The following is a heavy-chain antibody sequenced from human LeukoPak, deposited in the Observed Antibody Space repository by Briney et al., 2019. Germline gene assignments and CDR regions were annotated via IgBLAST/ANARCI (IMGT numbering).Heavy chain of an antibody. D-gene: IGHD1-1*01. J-gene: IGHJ3*02. CDR2: IYNSDTT. Sequence: SETLSLTCTVSGGSITSGRYFWSWIRQPAGKGLEWIGRIYNSDTTNYTPSLKSRVTISIDTSKNQFSLKLSSVTAADTAVYYCVRDGRRGSFGDAFGIWGLGTMVIVSS. V-gene: IGHV4-61*02. CDR1: GGSITSGRYF. CDR3: VRDGRRGSFGDAFGI.